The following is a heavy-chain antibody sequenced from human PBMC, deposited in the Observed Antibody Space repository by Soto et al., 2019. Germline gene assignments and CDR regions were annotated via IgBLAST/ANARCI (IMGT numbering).Heavy chain of an antibody. CDR3: ARAPDDPTTVVTPHYFDY. CDR2: IYYSGST. J-gene: IGHJ4*02. CDR1: GGSISSGGYY. Sequence: SETLSLTCTVSGGSISSGGYYWSWIRQHPGKGPEWIGYIYYSGSTYYNPSLKSRVTISVDTSKNQFSLKLSSVTAADTAVYYCARAPDDPTTVVTPHYFDYWGQGTLVTAPQ. V-gene: IGHV4-31*03. D-gene: IGHD4-17*01.